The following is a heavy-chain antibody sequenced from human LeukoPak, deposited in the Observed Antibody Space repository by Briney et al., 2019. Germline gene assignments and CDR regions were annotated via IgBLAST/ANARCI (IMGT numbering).Heavy chain of an antibody. Sequence: GGSLRLSCAASGFTFSSYGMHWVRQAPGKGLEWVAFIRYDGSNKYYADSVKGRFTISRDNAKNSLYLQMNSLRAEDTAVYYCARDPYSGSYSDYYYYYMDVWGKGTTVTVSS. D-gene: IGHD1-26*01. CDR3: ARDPYSGSYSDYYYYYMDV. J-gene: IGHJ6*03. CDR1: GFTFSSYG. CDR2: IRYDGSNK. V-gene: IGHV3-30*02.